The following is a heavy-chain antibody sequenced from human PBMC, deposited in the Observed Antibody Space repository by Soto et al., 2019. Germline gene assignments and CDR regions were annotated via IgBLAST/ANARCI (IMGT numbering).Heavy chain of an antibody. D-gene: IGHD3-22*01. J-gene: IGHJ4*02. CDR3: APHYPDSSGYFDH. Sequence: ASVKVSCKASGYIFTGNYMHWVRQAPGQGLEYMGWINPNNGATNYAQNFQGRVTMTWDPSISTAYMEVRRLRSDDTAVYYCAPHYPDSSGYFDHWGQGTLVTVSS. V-gene: IGHV1-2*02. CDR2: INPNNGAT. CDR1: GYIFTGNY.